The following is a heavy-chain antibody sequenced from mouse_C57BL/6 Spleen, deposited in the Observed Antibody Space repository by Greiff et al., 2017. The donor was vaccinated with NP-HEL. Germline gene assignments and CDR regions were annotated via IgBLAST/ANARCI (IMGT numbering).Heavy chain of an antibody. Sequence: VQLQQSGAELVRPGASVTLSCKASGYTFTDYEMHWVKQTPVHGLEWIGAIDPETGGTAYNQKFKGKALLTAGKSSSTAYMELRSRTSEDSAVYYCTRVTNYYGISFWYCDVWGTGTTVTVSS. CDR2: IDPETGGT. CDR3: TRVTNYYGISFWYCDV. V-gene: IGHV1-15*01. J-gene: IGHJ1*03. D-gene: IGHD1-1*01. CDR1: GYTFTDYE.